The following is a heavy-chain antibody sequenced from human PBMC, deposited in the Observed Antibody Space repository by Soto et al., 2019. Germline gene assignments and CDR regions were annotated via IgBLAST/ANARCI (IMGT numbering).Heavy chain of an antibody. V-gene: IGHV4-4*02. CDR3: ASRDPGTSVDY. J-gene: IGHJ4*02. Sequence: SETLSLTCTVSGGSITSNNWWTWVRQPPGQGLEWIGEIYRTGSTNYNPSLKSRVTISLDKSENQFSLKVTSLTAADTAVYYCASRDPGTSVDYWGQGTLVTVSS. D-gene: IGHD1-7*01. CDR1: GGSITSNNW. CDR2: IYRTGST.